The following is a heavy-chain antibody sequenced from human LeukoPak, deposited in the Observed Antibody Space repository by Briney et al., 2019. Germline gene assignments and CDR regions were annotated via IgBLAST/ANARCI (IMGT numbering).Heavy chain of an antibody. Sequence: ASVKVSCKSSGGTFSTYAINWVRQAPGQGLEWMGGIIPFFGSADYAQKFQGRVTITADKSTSTAYMELSSLRSEDTAVYYCARWGIAVAGYYFDYWGQGTLVTVSS. V-gene: IGHV1-69*06. D-gene: IGHD6-19*01. CDR1: GGTFSTYA. J-gene: IGHJ4*02. CDR3: ARWGIAVAGYYFDY. CDR2: IIPFFGSA.